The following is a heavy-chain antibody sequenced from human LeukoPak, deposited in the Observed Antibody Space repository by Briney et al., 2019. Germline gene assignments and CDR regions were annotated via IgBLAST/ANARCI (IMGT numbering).Heavy chain of an antibody. Sequence: GGSLRLSCAASGFTFSSYAMSWVRQAPGKGLEWVSVIYSGGSTDYADSVKGRFTISRDNSKNTLYLQMNSLRAEDTAVYYCAKDRLWDFDYWGQGTLVTVSS. CDR3: AKDRLWDFDY. V-gene: IGHV3-23*03. CDR2: IYSGGST. J-gene: IGHJ4*02. D-gene: IGHD3-16*01. CDR1: GFTFSSYA.